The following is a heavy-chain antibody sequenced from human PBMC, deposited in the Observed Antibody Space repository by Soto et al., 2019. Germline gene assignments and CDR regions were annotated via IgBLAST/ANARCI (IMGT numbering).Heavy chain of an antibody. J-gene: IGHJ4*02. Sequence: QVQLQESGPGLVKPSETLSLTGTVSGVSVSSGSYYWSWIRQPPGKGLEWIGYIYYSGSTNYNPSLKSRVTISVDTSKNQFSLKLSSVTAADTAVYYCARRSGSYGAFDYWGQGTLVTVSS. CDR3: ARRSGSYGAFDY. V-gene: IGHV4-61*01. CDR2: IYYSGST. D-gene: IGHD1-26*01. CDR1: GVSVSSGSYY.